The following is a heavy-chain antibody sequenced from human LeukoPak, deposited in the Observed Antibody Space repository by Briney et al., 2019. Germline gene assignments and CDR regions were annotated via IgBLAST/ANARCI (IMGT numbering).Heavy chain of an antibody. CDR2: IYYSGST. J-gene: IGHJ4*02. V-gene: IGHV4-59*01. Sequence: SETLSLTCTVSGGSISSYYWSWIRQPPGKGLEWIGYIYYSGSTNYNPSLKSRVTISVDTSKNQFSLKLSSVTAADTAVYYCARIREYSYGSHLDYWGQGTLVTVSS. D-gene: IGHD5-18*01. CDR1: GGSISSYY. CDR3: ARIREYSYGSHLDY.